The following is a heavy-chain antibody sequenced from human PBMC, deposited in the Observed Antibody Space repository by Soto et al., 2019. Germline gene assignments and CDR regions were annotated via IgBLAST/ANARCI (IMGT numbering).Heavy chain of an antibody. D-gene: IGHD3-10*01. CDR2: ISPYNDDT. CDR3: ARGVGSGTYYNQYNWFDP. Sequence: GASVKVSCKTSGYTFINYGISWVRQAPGQGPEWMGWISPYNDDTKYAQKFQGRVTMTTDTSTSTAYMELRSLRSDDTAVYYCARGVGSGTYYNQYNWFDPWGQGTLVTVSS. J-gene: IGHJ5*02. CDR1: GYTFINYG. V-gene: IGHV1-18*01.